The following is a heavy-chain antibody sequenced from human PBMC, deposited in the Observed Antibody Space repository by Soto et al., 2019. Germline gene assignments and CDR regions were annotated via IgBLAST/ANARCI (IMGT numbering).Heavy chain of an antibody. D-gene: IGHD3-16*01. J-gene: IGHJ2*01. CDR3: ASATKNKGWGWYFDL. CDR2: IIPIFGTA. Sequence: QVQLVQSGAEVKKPGSSVKVSCKASGGTFSSYAISWVRQAPGQGLEWMGGIIPIFGTANYAQKFQGRVTITADESTSTAYMELSSLRSQDTAVYYCASATKNKGWGWYFDLWGRGTLVTVSS. V-gene: IGHV1-69*12. CDR1: GGTFSSYA.